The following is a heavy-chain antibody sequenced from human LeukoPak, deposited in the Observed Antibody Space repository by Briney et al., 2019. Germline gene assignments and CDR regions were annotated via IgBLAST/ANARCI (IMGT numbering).Heavy chain of an antibody. CDR3: ARDLVYSSSWDIRIDY. D-gene: IGHD6-13*01. CDR1: EYTFTSYY. V-gene: IGHV1-46*01. Sequence: ASVKVSCTASEYTFTSYYMHWVSQAPGQGLEWMGIINPSGGSTSTAPKLQGRVTMTRDTSTSTVYMELSSLRSEDTAVYYCARDLVYSSSWDIRIDYWGQGTLVTVSS. CDR2: INPSGGST. J-gene: IGHJ4*02.